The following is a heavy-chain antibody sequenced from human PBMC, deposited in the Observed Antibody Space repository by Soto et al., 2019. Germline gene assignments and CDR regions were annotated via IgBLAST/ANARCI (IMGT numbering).Heavy chain of an antibody. V-gene: IGHV4-31*03. D-gene: IGHD3-22*01. CDR2: IYYSGST. CDR1: GGSISSGGYC. J-gene: IGHJ1*01. Sequence: SETLSLTCTVSGGSISSGGYCWSWIRQHPGKGLEWIGYIYYSGSTYYNPSLKSRVTISVDTSKNQFSLKLSSVTAADTAVYYCVRGGGYYYDSSGYLHWGQGTLVTVSS. CDR3: VRGGGYYYDSSGYLH.